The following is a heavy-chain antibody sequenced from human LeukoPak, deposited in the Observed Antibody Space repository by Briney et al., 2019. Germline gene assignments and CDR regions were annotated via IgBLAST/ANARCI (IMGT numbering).Heavy chain of an antibody. V-gene: IGHV4-59*01. D-gene: IGHD2-15*01. CDR1: GGSISSYY. CDR3: ARVGFGSTPHPIHY. J-gene: IGHJ4*02. Sequence: SETLSLTCTVSGGSISSYYRSWIRQPPGKGLEWIGYIYYTGSTNYNPSLKSRVTISVDTSKNQFSLELSSVTAADTAVYYCARVGFGSTPHPIHYWGQGTLVTVSS. CDR2: IYYTGST.